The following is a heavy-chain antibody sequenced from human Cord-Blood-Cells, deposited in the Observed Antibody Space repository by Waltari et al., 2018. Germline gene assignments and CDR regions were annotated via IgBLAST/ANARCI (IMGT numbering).Heavy chain of an antibody. J-gene: IGHJ3*02. D-gene: IGHD3-9*01. CDR2: IIPILGIA. CDR1: GGTFSSYT. Sequence: QVQLVQSGAEVKKPGSSVKVSCKASGGTFSSYTISWVRQAPGQGLEWMGRIIPILGIANYAQKFQGRVTITADKSTSTAYMELSSLRSEDTAVYYCAREGITYYDILTGYYDAFDIWGQGTM. V-gene: IGHV1-69*08. CDR3: AREGITYYDILTGYYDAFDI.